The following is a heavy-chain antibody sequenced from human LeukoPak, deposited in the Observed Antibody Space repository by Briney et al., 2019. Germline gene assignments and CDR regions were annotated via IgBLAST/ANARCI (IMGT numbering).Heavy chain of an antibody. D-gene: IGHD2-2*01. CDR1: GGSISSGGYY. J-gene: IGHJ3*02. CDR2: IYTSGST. V-gene: IGHV4-61*02. Sequence: SETLSLTCTVSGGSISSGGYYWSWIRQPPGKGLEWIGRIYTSGSTNYNPSLKSRVTMSVDTSKNQFSLKLSSVTAADTAVYYCARDRRFDCSSTSCSHDAFDIWGQGTMVTVSS. CDR3: ARDRRFDCSSTSCSHDAFDI.